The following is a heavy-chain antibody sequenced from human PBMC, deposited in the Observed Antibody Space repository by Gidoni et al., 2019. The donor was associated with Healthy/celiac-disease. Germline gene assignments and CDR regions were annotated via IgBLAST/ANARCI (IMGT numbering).Heavy chain of an antibody. J-gene: IGHJ1*01. V-gene: IGHV3-15*01. CDR1: GLTLRHAW. CDR3: TTAIPGRTVTKYFQH. CDR2: IKSKTDGGTT. D-gene: IGHD4-17*01. Sequence: EVQLVESGGGLVKPGGSLRLSFAASGLTLRHAWLSWVRQAPGKGLEWVGRIKSKTDGGTTDYAAPVKGRFTISRDDSKNTLYLQMNSLKTEDTAVYYCTTAIPGRTVTKYFQHWGQGTLVTVSS.